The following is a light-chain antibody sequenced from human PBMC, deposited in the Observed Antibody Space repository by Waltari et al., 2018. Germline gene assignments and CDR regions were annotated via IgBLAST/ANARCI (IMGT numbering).Light chain of an antibody. V-gene: IGKV3-20*01. Sequence: SCRASQSVARTLAWYQQKPGQAPRLLIYDTSTRATGIPDRFSGSGFGTDFSLTISKLEPEDFAVYYCQKYGTLPATFGQGTKVEIK. J-gene: IGKJ1*01. CDR1: QSVART. CDR2: DTS. CDR3: QKYGTLPAT.